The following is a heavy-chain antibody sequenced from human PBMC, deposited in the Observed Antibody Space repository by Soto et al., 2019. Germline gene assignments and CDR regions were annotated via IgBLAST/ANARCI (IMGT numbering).Heavy chain of an antibody. V-gene: IGHV4-31*03. CDR3: ARGRPDLSSTSRARGNIDH. D-gene: IGHD6-6*01. J-gene: IGHJ4*02. CDR2: IHYSGSI. CDR1: YGSISSGGYY. Sequence: QVQLQESGPGLVKASQTLSLTCTVSYGSISSGGYYWSWIRQHPGKGLEWIGHIHYSGSIHYNPSLTSRAIISVDMSKNQCSPKLTSVTAADTAVYYCARGRPDLSSTSRARGNIDHWGQGGLVTVSS.